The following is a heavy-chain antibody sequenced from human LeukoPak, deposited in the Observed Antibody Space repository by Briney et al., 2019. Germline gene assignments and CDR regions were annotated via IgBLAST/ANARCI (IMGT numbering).Heavy chain of an antibody. CDR2: IDRPAKSYAT. CDR3: TRDRGTYNWLDP. J-gene: IGHJ5*02. CDR1: GFTFSSYG. V-gene: IGHV3-73*01. Sequence: GGSLRLSCAASGFTFSSYGMHWVRQAPGKGLEWVGLIDRPAKSYATAYGASVGGRFTISRDDSKNTAYLQMDSLKTEDTALYYCTRDRGTYNWLDPWGQGTLVTVSS. D-gene: IGHD1-26*01.